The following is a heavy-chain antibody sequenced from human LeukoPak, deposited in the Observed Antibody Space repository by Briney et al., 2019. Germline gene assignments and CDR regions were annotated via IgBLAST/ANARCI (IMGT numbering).Heavy chain of an antibody. V-gene: IGHV1-18*01. CDR3: ARADYYDGFDY. J-gene: IGHJ4*02. CDR1: GYTVTIYG. CDR2: ISAYNGNT. Sequence: ASVKVSCKASGYTVTIYGISWVRQAPGQGLEWMGWISAYNGNTNYAQKLRGRVTMTTDTSTSTAYMELRSLRSDDTAVYYCARADYYDGFDYWGQGTPVTVSS. D-gene: IGHD3-22*01.